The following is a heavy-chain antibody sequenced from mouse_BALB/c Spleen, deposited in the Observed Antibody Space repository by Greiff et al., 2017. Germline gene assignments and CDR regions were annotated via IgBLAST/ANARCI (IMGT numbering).Heavy chain of an antibody. D-gene: IGHD1-1*01. CDR2: INPGSGGT. CDR3: AREGHYYGSSYVRLAY. J-gene: IGHJ3*01. Sequence: QVQLQQSGAELVRPGTSVKVSCKASGYAFTNYLIEWVKQRPGQGLEWIGVINPGSGGTNYNEKFKGKATLTADKSSSTAYMQLSSLTSDDSAVYFCAREGHYYGSSYVRLAYWGQGTLVTVSA. V-gene: IGHV1-54*01. CDR1: GYAFTNYL.